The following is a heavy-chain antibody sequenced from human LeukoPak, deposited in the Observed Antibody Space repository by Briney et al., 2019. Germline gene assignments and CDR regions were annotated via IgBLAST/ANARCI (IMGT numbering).Heavy chain of an antibody. J-gene: IGHJ4*02. CDR3: ARGRYYFDY. CDR1: GGSINSHF. Sequence: SETLSLTCSVSGGSINSHFWSSIRQPPGKGLEWVGSIYYTGSSNYNPSLESRVTISVDTSKNQFSLNLSSVTAADTAVYYCARGRYYFDYWGQGTLVTVSS. CDR2: IYYTGSS. V-gene: IGHV4-59*08.